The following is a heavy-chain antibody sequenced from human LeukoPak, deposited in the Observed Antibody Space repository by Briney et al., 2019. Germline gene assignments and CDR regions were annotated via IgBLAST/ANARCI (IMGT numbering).Heavy chain of an antibody. Sequence: GASVKVSCKASGGTFSSYGISWVRQAPGQGLEWMGWISAYDGNTNYAQKLQVRVTMTTDTSTSTAYMELRSLRSADAAVYYCAIGYYDSSGYQVWGQGTLVTVSS. D-gene: IGHD3-22*01. CDR3: AIGYYDSSGYQV. V-gene: IGHV1-18*01. CDR1: GGTFSSYG. J-gene: IGHJ4*02. CDR2: ISAYDGNT.